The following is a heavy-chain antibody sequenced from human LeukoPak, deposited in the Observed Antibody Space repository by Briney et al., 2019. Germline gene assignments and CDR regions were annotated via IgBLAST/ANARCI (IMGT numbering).Heavy chain of an antibody. CDR3: ARGGYDFWSGSRSFDY. J-gene: IGHJ4*02. CDR2: ISAYNGNT. CDR1: GYTFTSYG. D-gene: IGHD3-3*01. Sequence: ASVKVSCKASGYTFTSYGISWVRQAPGQGLEWMGWISAYNGNTNYAQKLQGKVTMTTDTSTSTAYMELTSLRSDDTAVYYCARGGYDFWSGSRSFDYWGQGTLVTVSS. V-gene: IGHV1-18*01.